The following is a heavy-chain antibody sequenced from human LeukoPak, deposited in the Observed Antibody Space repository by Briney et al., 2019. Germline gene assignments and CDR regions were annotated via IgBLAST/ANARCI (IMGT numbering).Heavy chain of an antibody. CDR1: GFTFSSYG. D-gene: IGHD3-22*01. CDR2: ISYDGSNK. Sequence: PGGSLRLSCAASGFTFSSYGMHWVRQAPGKGLEWVAVISYDGSNKYYADSVKGRFTISRDNSKNTLYLQMNSLRAEDTAVYYCAREYYDSSGQLNWFDPWGQGTLVTVSS. V-gene: IGHV3-30*03. J-gene: IGHJ5*02. CDR3: AREYYDSSGQLNWFDP.